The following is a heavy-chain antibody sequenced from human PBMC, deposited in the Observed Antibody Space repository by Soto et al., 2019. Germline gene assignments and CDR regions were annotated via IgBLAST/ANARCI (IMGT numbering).Heavy chain of an antibody. CDR1: GFTFGTYP. D-gene: IGHD3-10*01. V-gene: IGHV3-30*14. Sequence: QVQLVESGGGVVQPGRSLRLSCAASGFTFGTYPMHWIRQAPGKGLEWVAFISYYGNNKYYADSVQGRFTISRDNSKSTLYLQMNSLRPEDTAVYYCARDLGSGGYPDHSSDYWGQGTLVTVSS. CDR3: ARDLGSGGYPDHSSDY. J-gene: IGHJ4*02. CDR2: ISYYGNNK.